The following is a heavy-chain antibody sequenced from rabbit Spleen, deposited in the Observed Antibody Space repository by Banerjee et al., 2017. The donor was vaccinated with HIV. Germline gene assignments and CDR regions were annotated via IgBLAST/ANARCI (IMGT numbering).Heavy chain of an antibody. Sequence: QEQLEESGGDLVKPEGSLTLTCKASGFSFSDTYRICWVRQAPGKGLEWIACIYTADDSTYYTSWAKGRFTISKTSSTTVTLQMTSLTAADTATYFCARDGAGGSYFALWGQGTLVTVS. D-gene: IGHD8-1*01. CDR3: ARDGAGGSYFAL. J-gene: IGHJ3*01. CDR1: GFSFSDTYR. V-gene: IGHV1S45*01. CDR2: IYTADDST.